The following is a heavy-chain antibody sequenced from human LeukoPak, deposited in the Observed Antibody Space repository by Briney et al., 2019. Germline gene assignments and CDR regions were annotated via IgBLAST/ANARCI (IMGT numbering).Heavy chain of an antibody. J-gene: IGHJ4*02. Sequence: PSETLSLTCTVFSGSISTYYWSWIRQPPGEGLEWIGSIYYSGSTYYNPSLKSRVTISVDTSKNQLSLKLSSVTAADTAVYYCAREKGPAAFDYWGQGTLVTVSS. CDR2: IYYSGST. CDR1: SGSISTYY. V-gene: IGHV4-59*01. CDR3: AREKGPAAFDY. D-gene: IGHD2-15*01.